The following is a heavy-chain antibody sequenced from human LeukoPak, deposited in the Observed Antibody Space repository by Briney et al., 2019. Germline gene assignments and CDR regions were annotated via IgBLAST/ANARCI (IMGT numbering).Heavy chain of an antibody. D-gene: IGHD1-26*01. CDR1: GFTFSSYG. CDR3: AKDRRIIVGALGY. Sequence: GRSLRLSCAASGFTFSSYGMHWVRQAPGKGLEWVAVISYDGSNKYYADSVKGRFTISRDNSKNTLYLQMNSLRAEDTAVYYCAKDRRIIVGALGYWGQGTLVTVSS. J-gene: IGHJ4*02. V-gene: IGHV3-30*18. CDR2: ISYDGSNK.